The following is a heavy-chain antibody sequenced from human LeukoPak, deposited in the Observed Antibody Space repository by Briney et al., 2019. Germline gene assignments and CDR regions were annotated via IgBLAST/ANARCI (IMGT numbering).Heavy chain of an antibody. CDR2: ISYDGSNK. CDR3: AKDTQPLLHYFDY. D-gene: IGHD2-15*01. J-gene: IGHJ4*02. V-gene: IGHV3-30*18. CDR1: GFTFSSYG. Sequence: GGSLRLSCAASGFTFSSYGMHWVRQAPGKGLEWVAVISYDGSNKYYSDSVKGRFTISRDDSKNTLYLQMNSLRAEDTAVYYCAKDTQPLLHYFDYWGQGTLVTVSS.